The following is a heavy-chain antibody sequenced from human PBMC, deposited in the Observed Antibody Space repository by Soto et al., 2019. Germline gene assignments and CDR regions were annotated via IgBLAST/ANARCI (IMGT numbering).Heavy chain of an antibody. CDR2: ISSSSSTI. CDR3: ARDAKGSSGDHFDY. J-gene: IGHJ4*02. D-gene: IGHD1-1*01. Sequence: TGGSLRLSCAASGFTFTSHSMNWVRQAPGKGLEWVSYISSSSSTIYYANSVKGRFTISRDNAKNSLYLQMNSLRDEDTAVYYCARDAKGSSGDHFDYWGQGTLVTVSS. V-gene: IGHV3-48*02. CDR1: GFTFTSHS.